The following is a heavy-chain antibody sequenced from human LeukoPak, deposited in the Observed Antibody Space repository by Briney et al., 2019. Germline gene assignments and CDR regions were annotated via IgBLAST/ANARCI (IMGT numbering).Heavy chain of an antibody. Sequence: KPSETLSLTCTVSGGSFSSGSYYWSWIRQPPGKGLEWIVYIYYSGSTNYNPSLKSRVTISVDTSKNQFSLKLSSVTAANTAVYYCARDWYSSGWHYWYFDLWGRGTLVTVSS. V-gene: IGHV4-61*01. J-gene: IGHJ2*01. D-gene: IGHD6-19*01. CDR1: GGSFSSGSYY. CDR2: IYYSGST. CDR3: ARDWYSSGWHYWYFDL.